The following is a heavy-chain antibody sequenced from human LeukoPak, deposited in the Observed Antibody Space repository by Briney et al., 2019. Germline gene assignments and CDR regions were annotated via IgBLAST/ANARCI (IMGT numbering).Heavy chain of an antibody. J-gene: IGHJ4*02. V-gene: IGHV3-23*01. CDR1: GFTFRSYA. CDR3: AKVGDTVTTESFFDY. CDR2: ISGSGGST. D-gene: IGHD4-17*01. Sequence: GGALRLSCAASGFTFRSYAMSWVRPAPGKGLEGVSAISGSGGSTYYADSVKGRFTISRDNSKNTLYLQMNSLSAEDTAVYYCAKVGDTVTTESFFDYWGQGTLVTVSS.